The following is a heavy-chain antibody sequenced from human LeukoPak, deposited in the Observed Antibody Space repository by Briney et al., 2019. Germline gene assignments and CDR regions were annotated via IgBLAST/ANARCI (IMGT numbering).Heavy chain of an antibody. CDR3: ARAALRATPLPFDY. CDR2: ISGSGGST. J-gene: IGHJ4*02. CDR1: GFTFSSYW. Sequence: GGSLRLSCAASGFTFSSYWMSWVRQAPGKGLEWVSDISGSGGSTDYADSVRGRFTISRDNSKSTLYLQMNSLRAEDTAIYYCARAALRATPLPFDYWGQGTLVTVSS. D-gene: IGHD4-17*01. V-gene: IGHV3-23*01.